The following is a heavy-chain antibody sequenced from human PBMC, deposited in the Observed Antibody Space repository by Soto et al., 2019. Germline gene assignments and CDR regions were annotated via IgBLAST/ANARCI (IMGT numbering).Heavy chain of an antibody. CDR3: ARDQHGSSYGYGLGY. V-gene: IGHV3-21*01. Sequence: EVQLVESGGGLVKPGGSLRLSCAASGFTFSSYSMNWVRQAPGKGLEWVSSMSSSSSYRYYAGSVKGRFIISSYTVQNSLSMKMNRLRAEDTVVYYCARDQHGSSYGYGLGYWGQGTLVTVSS. CDR2: MSSSSSYR. J-gene: IGHJ4*02. D-gene: IGHD5-18*01. CDR1: GFTFSSYS.